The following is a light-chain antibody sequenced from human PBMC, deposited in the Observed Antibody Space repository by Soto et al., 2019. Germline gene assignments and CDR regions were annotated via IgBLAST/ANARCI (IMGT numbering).Light chain of an antibody. CDR3: QQYNSYSWT. J-gene: IGKJ1*01. V-gene: IGKV1-5*03. CDR1: QNIKSW. Sequence: DIQMTQSPSTLSASVGDRVTITCRAGQNIKSWLAWYQQKPGKAPNLLIYAASSLESGVPSRFGGSGSGTEFTLTISSLQPDDFATYYCQQYNSYSWTFGQGTKV. CDR2: AAS.